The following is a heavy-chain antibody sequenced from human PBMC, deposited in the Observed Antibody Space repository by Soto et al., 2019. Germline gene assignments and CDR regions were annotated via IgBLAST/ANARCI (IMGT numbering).Heavy chain of an antibody. CDR3: ARDRAGYSYVDY. Sequence: QVQLVESGGGVVQPGRSLRLSCAASGFTFGSYAMHWVRQAPGKGLRWVAIISFHGANKYYADSVKGRFTISRDNSRNTLYLQTNSLRGEDTAVYYCARDRAGYSYVDYWGQGTMVTVSS. V-gene: IGHV3-30-3*01. D-gene: IGHD5-18*01. CDR1: GFTFGSYA. J-gene: IGHJ4*02. CDR2: ISFHGANK.